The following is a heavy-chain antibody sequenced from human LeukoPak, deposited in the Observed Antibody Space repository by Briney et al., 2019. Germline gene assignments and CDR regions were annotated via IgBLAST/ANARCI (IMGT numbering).Heavy chain of an antibody. CDR1: GGTFSNYA. V-gene: IGHV1-69*04. J-gene: IGHJ6*02. CDR2: IIPMLGIA. D-gene: IGHD4-11*01. CDR3: ARDQEAVTTDYFYYGMDV. Sequence: SVKVSCKASGGTFSNYAISWVRQAPGQGLEWMRRIIPMLGIANYAQKFQGRVTITADKSTSTAYMELSSLRSEDTAVYYCARDQEAVTTDYFYYGMDVWGQGTTLTVSS.